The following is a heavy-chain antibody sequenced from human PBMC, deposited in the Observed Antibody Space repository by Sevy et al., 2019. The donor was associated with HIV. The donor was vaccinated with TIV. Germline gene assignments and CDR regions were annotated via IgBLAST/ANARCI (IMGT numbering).Heavy chain of an antibody. CDR2: IWFDGSNT. CDR1: GFTFSSYG. CDR3: ARDLEFYDSGDYGPAFMPDY. J-gene: IGHJ4*02. V-gene: IGHV3-33*01. Sequence: GGSLRLSCAASGFTFSSYGMHWVRQGPGKGLEWVAVIWFDGSNTYYADSVKGRFTISRDIAKNTLHLQMNSLRAVDTAVYYCARDLEFYDSGDYGPAFMPDYWGQGTLVTVSS. D-gene: IGHD4-17*01.